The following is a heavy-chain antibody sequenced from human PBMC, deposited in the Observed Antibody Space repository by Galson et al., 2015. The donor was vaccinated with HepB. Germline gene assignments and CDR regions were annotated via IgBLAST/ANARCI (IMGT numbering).Heavy chain of an antibody. D-gene: IGHD2-15*01. CDR2: ISAYNGNA. Sequence: SVKVSCKASGYTFTSYGISWVRQAPGQGLEWMGWISAYNGNANYAQKLQGRVTMTTDTSTSTAYMELRSLRSDDTAVYYCARYWAVVEYYMDVWGKGTTVTVSS. V-gene: IGHV1-18*01. CDR1: GYTFTSYG. J-gene: IGHJ6*03. CDR3: ARYWAVVEYYMDV.